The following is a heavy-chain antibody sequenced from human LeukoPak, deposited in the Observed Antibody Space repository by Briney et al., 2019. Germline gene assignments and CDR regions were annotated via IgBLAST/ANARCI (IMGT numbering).Heavy chain of an antibody. V-gene: IGHV4-31*03. CDR3: ARDGREMATTY. Sequence: SQTLSLTCTVSGGSISSGGYSWSWIRQHPGQGLEWIGYIYYSGSTYYNPSLKSRVTISVDTSKNQFSLKLSSVTAADTAVYYCARDGREMATTYWGQGTLVTVSS. J-gene: IGHJ4*02. CDR1: GGSISSGGYS. D-gene: IGHD5-24*01. CDR2: IYYSGST.